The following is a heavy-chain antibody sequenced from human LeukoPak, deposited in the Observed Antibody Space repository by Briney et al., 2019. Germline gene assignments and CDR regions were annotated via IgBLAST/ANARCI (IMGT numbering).Heavy chain of an antibody. Sequence: PGGSLRLSCAASGFTFSSYAMSWVRQAPGEGLEWVSAISGSGGSTYYADSVKGRFTISRDNSKNTLYLQMNSLRAEDTAVYYCAKTSQQWLPYGMDVWGQGTTVTVSS. CDR2: ISGSGGST. V-gene: IGHV3-23*01. CDR1: GFTFSSYA. D-gene: IGHD6-19*01. CDR3: AKTSQQWLPYGMDV. J-gene: IGHJ6*02.